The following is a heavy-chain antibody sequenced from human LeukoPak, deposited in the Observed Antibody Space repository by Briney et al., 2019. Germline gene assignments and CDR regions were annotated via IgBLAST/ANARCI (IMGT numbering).Heavy chain of an antibody. V-gene: IGHV3-21*03. Sequence: GGSLRLSCAASGFTVSSYTMNWVRQAPGKGLEWVSSISSGSNYIYYADSLKGRFTISRDNARNSLYLQMNSLRAEDTAVYYCAREAYCSGGSCYYFDYWGHGTLVTVSS. CDR2: ISSGSNYI. D-gene: IGHD2-15*01. CDR1: GFTVSSYT. CDR3: AREAYCSGGSCYYFDY. J-gene: IGHJ4*01.